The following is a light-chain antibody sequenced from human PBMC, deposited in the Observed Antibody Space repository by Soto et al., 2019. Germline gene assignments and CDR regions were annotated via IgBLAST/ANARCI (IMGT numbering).Light chain of an antibody. CDR2: DAS. Sequence: EIVLTQSPGTLSLSPGERATLSCRASQSVSSSYLAWYQQKPGQAPRLLIYDASIKATGIPDRFSGSGSGTAFTLTISRLEPEDFAVYYCQHYGSSPRTFGQGTKVEIK. J-gene: IGKJ1*01. CDR1: QSVSSSY. CDR3: QHYGSSPRT. V-gene: IGKV3-20*01.